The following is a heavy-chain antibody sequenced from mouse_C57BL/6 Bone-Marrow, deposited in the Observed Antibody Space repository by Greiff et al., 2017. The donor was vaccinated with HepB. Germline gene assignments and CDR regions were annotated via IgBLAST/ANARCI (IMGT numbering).Heavy chain of an antibody. J-gene: IGHJ2*01. CDR2: IYPRSGNT. D-gene: IGHD3-3*01. V-gene: IGHV1-81*01. CDR1: GYTFTSYG. CDR3: ARVEGPPYYFDY. Sequence: QVQLKQSGAELARPGASVKLSCKASGYTFTSYGISWVKQRTGQGLEWIGEIYPRSGNTYYNEKFKGKATLTADKSSSTAYMELRSLTSEDSAVYFCARVEGPPYYFDYWGQGTTLTVSS.